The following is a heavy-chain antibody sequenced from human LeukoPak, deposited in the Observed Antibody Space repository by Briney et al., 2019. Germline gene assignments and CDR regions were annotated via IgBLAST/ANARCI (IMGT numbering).Heavy chain of an antibody. J-gene: IGHJ6*02. CDR2: ISGSSSYI. Sequence: GGSLRLSCAASGFTFSSYSVNWVREAPGKGLEWVSSISGSSSYIYYADSVKGRFTISRDNAKNSLYLQMNSLRAEDTAVYYCARAPEWLRFIYGMDVWGQGTTVTVSS. CDR3: ARAPEWLRFIYGMDV. V-gene: IGHV3-21*01. D-gene: IGHD5-12*01. CDR1: GFTFSSYS.